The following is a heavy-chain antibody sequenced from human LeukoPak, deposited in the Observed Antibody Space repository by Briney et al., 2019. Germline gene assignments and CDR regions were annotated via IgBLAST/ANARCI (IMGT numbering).Heavy chain of an antibody. CDR2: ISRSGGTT. D-gene: IGHD3-10*01. CDR3: AAYASGSYYRSGFDP. V-gene: IGHV3-23*01. Sequence: GGSLRLSCTASGFTFSSYAMSWVRQAPEKGLEWVSAISRSGGTTYDADAVKGRFTIPRDNSKNTLYLQMNSLRAEDMAVYYCAAYASGSYYRSGFDPWGQGTLVTVSS. CDR1: GFTFSSYA. J-gene: IGHJ5*02.